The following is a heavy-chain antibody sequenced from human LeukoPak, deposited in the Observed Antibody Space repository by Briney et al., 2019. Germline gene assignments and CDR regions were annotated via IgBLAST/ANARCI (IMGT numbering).Heavy chain of an antibody. V-gene: IGHV1-18*01. CDR1: GYTFNTYG. CDR3: ARRQGTTLSFDY. D-gene: IGHD1-1*01. Sequence: ASVKDSCKASGYTFNTYGFSWVRQAPGQGLEWMGWINAYNGNTNYAQKLQGRVTMTTETSTSTAYMVLRSLRSDDTAVYYCARRQGTTLSFDYWGQGTLVTVSS. CDR2: INAYNGNT. J-gene: IGHJ4*02.